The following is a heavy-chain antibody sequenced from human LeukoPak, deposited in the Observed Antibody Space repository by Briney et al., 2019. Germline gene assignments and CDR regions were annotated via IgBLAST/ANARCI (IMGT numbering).Heavy chain of an antibody. CDR3: ARVKRSPSAAYFLYMDV. J-gene: IGHJ6*03. CDR1: GDTVSSNSAA. Sequence: SQTLSITCAISGDTVSSNSAAWNWIRQSPSRCLEWLGRTYYRSRWYNDYTVSVKSRITINPDTSKNKFSLQLNSVTPQATAVYYCARVKRSPSAAYFLYMDVWGKGTTVTVSS. V-gene: IGHV6-1*01. CDR2: TYYRSRWYN. D-gene: IGHD2/OR15-2a*01.